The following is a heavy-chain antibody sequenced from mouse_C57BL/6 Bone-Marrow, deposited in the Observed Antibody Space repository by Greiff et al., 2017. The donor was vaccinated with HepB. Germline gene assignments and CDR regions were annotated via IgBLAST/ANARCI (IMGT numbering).Heavy chain of an antibody. J-gene: IGHJ4*01. Sequence: EVQLVESGGGLVQPGGSLKLSCAASGFTFSDYYMYWVRQTPEKRLEWVAYISNGGGSTYYPDTVKGRFTISRDNAKNTLYLQMSRLKSEDTAMYYCARLAYYSNYAMDYWGQGTSVTVSS. CDR1: GFTFSDYY. CDR3: ARLAYYSNYAMDY. D-gene: IGHD2-5*01. V-gene: IGHV5-12*01. CDR2: ISNGGGST.